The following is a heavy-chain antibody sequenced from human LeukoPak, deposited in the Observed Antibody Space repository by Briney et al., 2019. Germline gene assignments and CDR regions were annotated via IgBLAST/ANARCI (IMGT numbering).Heavy chain of an antibody. Sequence: ASVKVSCKASGYTFSAYYMHWVRQAPGQGLEWMGWINPNSGGTNYAQKFQGRVTMTRDTSISTAYMELSRLRSDDTAVYYCARDLHYDILTGYLTGWFDPWGQGTLVTVSS. CDR2: INPNSGGT. CDR1: GYTFSAYY. J-gene: IGHJ5*02. V-gene: IGHV1-2*02. CDR3: ARDLHYDILTGYLTGWFDP. D-gene: IGHD3-9*01.